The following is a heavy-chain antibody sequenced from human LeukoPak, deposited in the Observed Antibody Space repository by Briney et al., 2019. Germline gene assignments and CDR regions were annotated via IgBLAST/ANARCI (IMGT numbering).Heavy chain of an antibody. V-gene: IGHV4-59*01. CDR1: GGSISSYY. D-gene: IGHD2-21*01. CDR3: ASLRDYSSAFDI. J-gene: IGHJ3*02. Sequence: LETLSLTCTVSGGSISSYYWSWIRQPPGKGLEWIGYIYYSGSTNYNPSLKSRVTISVDTSKNQFSLKLSSVTAADTAVYYCASLRDYSSAFDIWGQGKMVTVSS. CDR2: IYYSGST.